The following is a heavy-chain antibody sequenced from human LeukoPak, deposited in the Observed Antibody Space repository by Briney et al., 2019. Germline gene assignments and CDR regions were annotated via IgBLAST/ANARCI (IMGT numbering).Heavy chain of an antibody. Sequence: PSETLSLTCAVYGGSFSDYYWTWIRQSPGKGLEWIGEINHSGSTNSNPSLKSRVTISVDTSKKQFSLKLSSVTAADTAVYYCARLHGGMAAAFDIWGQGTMVTVSS. J-gene: IGHJ3*02. CDR2: INHSGST. CDR1: GGSFSDYY. V-gene: IGHV4-34*01. CDR3: ARLHGGMAAAFDI. D-gene: IGHD3-16*01.